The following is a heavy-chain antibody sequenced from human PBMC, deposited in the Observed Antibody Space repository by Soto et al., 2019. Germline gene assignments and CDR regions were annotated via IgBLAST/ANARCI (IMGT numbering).Heavy chain of an antibody. CDR3: ARDTRYYYGSGTKRSGGSYGMDV. Sequence: SETLSLTCAVSGGSISSSNWWRWVRQARGKGLEWIGEIYHSGSTNYNPSLKSRVTISVDKSKNQFSLKLSSVTAADTAVYYCARDTRYYYGSGTKRSGGSYGMDVWGQGTTVTVSS. D-gene: IGHD3-10*01. V-gene: IGHV4-4*02. J-gene: IGHJ6*02. CDR2: IYHSGST. CDR1: GGSISSSNW.